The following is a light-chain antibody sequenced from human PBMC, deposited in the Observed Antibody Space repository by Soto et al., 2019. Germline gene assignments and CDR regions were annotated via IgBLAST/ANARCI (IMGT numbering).Light chain of an antibody. CDR3: SSYSTTNILV. V-gene: IGLV2-14*01. J-gene: IGLJ1*01. CDR1: SSDVGGYNY. CDR2: EVN. Sequence: QSVLTQPASVSGSPGQSITISCTGTSSDVGGYNYVSWYQQHPGKAPKLMIYEVNNRPSGVSNHFSGSKSGNTASLVISGLQANDEADYYCSSYSTTNILVFGSGTKVTVL.